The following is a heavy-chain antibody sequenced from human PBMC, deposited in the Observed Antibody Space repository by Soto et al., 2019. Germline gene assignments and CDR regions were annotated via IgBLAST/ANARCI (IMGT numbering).Heavy chain of an antibody. CDR2: ISSSSSTI. D-gene: IGHD1-1*01. CDR1: GFTFSSYS. CDR3: ARDLNDGLFDY. V-gene: IGHV3-48*01. J-gene: IGHJ4*02. Sequence: VQLVESGGGLVQPGGSLRLSCAASGFTFSSYSMNWVRQAPGKGLEWVSYISSSSSTIYYADSVKGRFTISRDNAKNSLYLQMNSLRAEDTAVYYCARDLNDGLFDYWGQGTLVTVSS.